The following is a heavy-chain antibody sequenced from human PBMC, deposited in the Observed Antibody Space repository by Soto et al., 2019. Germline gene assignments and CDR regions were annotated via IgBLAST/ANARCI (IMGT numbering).Heavy chain of an antibody. CDR3: ATSRYSNYVVFDS. CDR2: IYYSGST. CDR1: GGSISSYY. J-gene: IGHJ5*01. Sequence: SETLSLTCTVSGGSISSYYWSWIRQPPGKGLEWIGYIYYSGSTNYNPSLKSRVTISVDTSKNQFSLKLSSVTAADTSVYYCATSRYSNYVVFDSWGQGTLVTVS. D-gene: IGHD4-4*01. V-gene: IGHV4-59*13.